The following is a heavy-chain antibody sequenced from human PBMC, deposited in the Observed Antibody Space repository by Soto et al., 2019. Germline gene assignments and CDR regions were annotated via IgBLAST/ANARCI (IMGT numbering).Heavy chain of an antibody. CDR1: GFSFSDYY. CDR2: ISFSDNSI. CDR3: AKDIEPPGLFFDY. Sequence: GGSLRLSCAASGFSFSDYYMSWIRQAPGKGLEWVSYISFSDNSIYYADSVKGRLTISRDNAKNSLYLQMNSLRAEDTADYYSAKDIEPPGLFFDYWRQGTLVTVSS. D-gene: IGHD6-13*01. V-gene: IGHV3-11*01. J-gene: IGHJ4*02.